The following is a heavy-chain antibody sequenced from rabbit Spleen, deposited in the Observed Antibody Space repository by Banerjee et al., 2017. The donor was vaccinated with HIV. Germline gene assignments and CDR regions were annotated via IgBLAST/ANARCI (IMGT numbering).Heavy chain of an antibody. D-gene: IGHD5-1*01. V-gene: IGHV1S40*01. CDR2: INIVTGKD. CDR3: ARDLVTVIGWNFNL. CDR1: GFSFSSGYD. J-gene: IGHJ4*01. Sequence: QSLEESGGDLVKPGASLTLTCTASGFSFSSGYDMCWVRQAPGKGLEWIACINIVTGKDVYATWAKGRFIMSRTSSTTVTLQMTSLTAADTATYICARDLVTVIGWNFNLWGPGTLVTVS.